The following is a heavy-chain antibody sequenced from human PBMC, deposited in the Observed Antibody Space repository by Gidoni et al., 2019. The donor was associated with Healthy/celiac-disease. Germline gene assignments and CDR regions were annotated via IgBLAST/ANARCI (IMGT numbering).Heavy chain of an antibody. CDR3: ARGSRLRLGELSLFDY. CDR1: GGSFSGYY. D-gene: IGHD3-16*02. Sequence: QVQLQQWGAGLLKPSETLSLTCAVYGGSFSGYYWSWIRQPPGKGLEWIGEINHSGSTNYNPSLKSRVTISVDTSKKQFSLKLSSVTAADTAVYYCARGSRLRLGELSLFDYWGQGTLVTVSS. CDR2: INHSGST. V-gene: IGHV4-34*01. J-gene: IGHJ4*02.